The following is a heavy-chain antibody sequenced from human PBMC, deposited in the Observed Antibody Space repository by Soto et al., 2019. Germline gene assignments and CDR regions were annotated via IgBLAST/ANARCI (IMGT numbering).Heavy chain of an antibody. CDR2: IYYSGST. CDR3: ARQDIVVVVAFDI. CDR1: GGSIISSSYY. D-gene: IGHD2-15*01. J-gene: IGHJ3*02. V-gene: IGHV4-39*01. Sequence: SETLSLTCTVSGGSIISSSYYWGWIRQPPGKGLEWIGSIYYSGSTYYNPSLKSRVTISVDTSKNQFSLKLSSVTAADTAVYYCARQDIVVVVAFDIWGQGTMVTVSS.